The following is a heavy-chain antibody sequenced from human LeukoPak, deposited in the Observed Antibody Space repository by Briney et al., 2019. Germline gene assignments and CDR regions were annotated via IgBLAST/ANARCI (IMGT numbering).Heavy chain of an antibody. CDR3: ASAHSSSWYRY. D-gene: IGHD6-13*01. J-gene: IGHJ4*02. CDR1: GGSISSNNYF. Sequence: SETLSLTCTVSGGSISSNNYFWGWIRQPPGKGLEWIGAISDSGSTNYNPSLKSRVTIPVDTSKNQFSLKLSSVTAADTAVYYCASAHSSSWYRYWGQGTLVTVSS. CDR2: ISDSGST. V-gene: IGHV4-39*07.